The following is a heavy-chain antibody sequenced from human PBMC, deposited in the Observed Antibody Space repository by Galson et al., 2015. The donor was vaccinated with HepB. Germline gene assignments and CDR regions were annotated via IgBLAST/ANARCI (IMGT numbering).Heavy chain of an antibody. CDR1: GGSISSYY. V-gene: IGHV4-59*08. J-gene: IGHJ4*02. CDR3: ARLRFGESSY. Sequence: CTVSGGSISSYYWSWIRQPPGKGLEWIGYIYYGGSTNYNPSLKSRVTISVDTSKNQFSLRLSSVTAADTAVYYCARLRFGESSYWGQGTLVTVSS. CDR2: IYYGGST. D-gene: IGHD3-10*01.